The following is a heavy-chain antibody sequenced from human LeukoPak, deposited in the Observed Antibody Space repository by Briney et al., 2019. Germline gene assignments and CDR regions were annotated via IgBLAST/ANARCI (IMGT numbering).Heavy chain of an antibody. Sequence: GGSLRLSCAASGFTVTSNYMSWVRQAPGKGLEWVSAISGSGGSTYYADSVKGRFTISRDNSKNTLYLQMNSLRVEDTALYYCVRDIAPIGAVWFDPWGQGTLVTVSS. V-gene: IGHV3-23*01. CDR2: ISGSGGST. D-gene: IGHD6-13*01. CDR3: VRDIAPIGAVWFDP. J-gene: IGHJ5*02. CDR1: GFTVTSNY.